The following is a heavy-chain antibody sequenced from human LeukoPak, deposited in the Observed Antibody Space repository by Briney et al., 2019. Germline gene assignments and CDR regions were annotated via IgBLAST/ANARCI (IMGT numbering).Heavy chain of an antibody. Sequence: SETLSLTCTVSGGSISSYYWSWIRQPPGKGLEWIGYIYYSGHTNYNPSLKSRVTRSVDTSKNQCSLKLSSVTAADTAVYYCARGDCSGGSCSPLPLDYWGQGTLVTVSS. CDR3: ARGDCSGGSCSPLPLDY. J-gene: IGHJ4*02. CDR2: IYYSGHT. V-gene: IGHV4-59*01. CDR1: GGSISSYY. D-gene: IGHD2-15*01.